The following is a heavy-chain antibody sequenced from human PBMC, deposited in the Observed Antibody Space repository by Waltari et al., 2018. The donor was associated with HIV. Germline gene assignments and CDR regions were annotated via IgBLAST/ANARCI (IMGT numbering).Heavy chain of an antibody. CDR2: IYHSGST. V-gene: IGHV4-4*02. D-gene: IGHD6-19*01. CDR3: ARAEYSSGWYGDYWYFDL. Sequence: QVQLQESGPGLVQPSVTLSLTCAVSGGSFSSSNWWSWVRYPPGKGLEWIGEIYHSGSTNYNPSLKRRVTISVDKSKNQFSLKLSSVTAADTAVYYCARAEYSSGWYGDYWYFDLWGRGTLVTVSS. J-gene: IGHJ2*01. CDR1: GGSFSSSNW.